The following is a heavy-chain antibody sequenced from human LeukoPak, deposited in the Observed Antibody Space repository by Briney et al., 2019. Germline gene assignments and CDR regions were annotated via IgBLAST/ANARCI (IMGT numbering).Heavy chain of an antibody. CDR3: ARGRGFGPFDY. J-gene: IGHJ4*02. D-gene: IGHD3-10*01. CDR2: ISSSSSTI. Sequence: PGGSLRLSCAASGFTFSSYSMNWVRQAPGKGLEWVSYISSSSSTIYYADSVKGRFTISRDNAKNSLYLQMNSLRAEDTAVYYCARGRGFGPFDYWGQGTLVTVSS. V-gene: IGHV3-48*04. CDR1: GFTFSSYS.